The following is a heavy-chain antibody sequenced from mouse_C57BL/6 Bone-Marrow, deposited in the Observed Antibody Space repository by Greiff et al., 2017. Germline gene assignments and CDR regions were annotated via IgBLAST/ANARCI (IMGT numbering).Heavy chain of an antibody. CDR1: GYTFTSYG. V-gene: IGHV1-81*01. CDR2: IYPRSGNT. D-gene: IGHD2-3*01. J-gene: IGHJ3*01. Sequence: VMLVESGAELARPGASVKLSCKASGYTFTSYGISWVKQRTGQGLEWIGEIYPRSGNTYYNEKFKGKATLTADKSSSTAYMELRSLTSEDSAVYFCARRQIYDGYYETDAFAYWGQGTLVTVSA. CDR3: ARRQIYDGYYETDAFAY.